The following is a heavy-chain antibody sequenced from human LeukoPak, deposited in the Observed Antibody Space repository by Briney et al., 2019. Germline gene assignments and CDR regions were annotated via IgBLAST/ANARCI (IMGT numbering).Heavy chain of an antibody. J-gene: IGHJ4*02. CDR3: ARDLVVAMYGY. CDR2: ISSSSSYI. CDR1: GFTFSSYS. Sequence: GGSLRLSCAASGFTFSSYSMNWVRQAPGKGLEWVSSISSSSSYIYYADSVKGRFTISRANAKNSLYLQMNSLRAEDTAVYYCARDLVVAMYGYWGQGTLVTVSS. V-gene: IGHV3-21*01. D-gene: IGHD1-26*01.